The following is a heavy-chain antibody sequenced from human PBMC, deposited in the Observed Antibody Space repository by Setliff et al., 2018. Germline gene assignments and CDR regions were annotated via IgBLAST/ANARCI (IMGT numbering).Heavy chain of an antibody. J-gene: IGHJ4*02. V-gene: IGHV3-23*01. D-gene: IGHD2-8*01. CDR3: AKDRVPDGKWDFDY. CDR2: MSASGTST. Sequence: GGSLRLSCATSGFTFSSYAMSWVRQAPGKGLEWVSAMSASGTSTYHADSVKGRFTISGDNSKNTLYLQMNSLRAEDTAVYFCAKDRVPDGKWDFDYWGQGILVTVSS. CDR1: GFTFSSYA.